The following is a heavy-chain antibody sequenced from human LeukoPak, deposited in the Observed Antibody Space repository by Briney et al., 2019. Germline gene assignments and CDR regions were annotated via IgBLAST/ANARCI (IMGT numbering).Heavy chain of an antibody. CDR3: ARESFSGSGWPY. CDR1: GYTFTGYY. V-gene: IGHV1-2*06. CDR2: INPNSGGT. Sequence: ASVKVSCKASGYTFTGYYMHWVRQAPGQGLEWMGRINPNSGGTNYAQKFQGRVTMTRDTSISTAYMELSRLRSEDTAVYYCARESFSGSGWPYWGQGTLVTVSS. D-gene: IGHD6-19*01. J-gene: IGHJ4*02.